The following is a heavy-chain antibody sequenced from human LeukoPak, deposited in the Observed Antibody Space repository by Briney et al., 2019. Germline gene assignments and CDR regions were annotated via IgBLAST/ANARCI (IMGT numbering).Heavy chain of an antibody. D-gene: IGHD1-14*01. Sequence: SETLSLTCTVSGGSISSSSYYWGWIRQPPGKGLEWIGSIYYSGSSNYNPSLKSRVTISGDTSKNQFSLKLSSVTAADTAVYYCARYNPTSRGTDAFDIWGQGTMVTVSS. CDR2: IYYSGSS. V-gene: IGHV4-39*07. CDR1: GGSISSSSYY. CDR3: ARYNPTSRGTDAFDI. J-gene: IGHJ3*02.